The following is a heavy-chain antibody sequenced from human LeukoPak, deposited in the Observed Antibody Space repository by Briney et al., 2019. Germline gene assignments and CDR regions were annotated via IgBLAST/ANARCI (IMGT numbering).Heavy chain of an antibody. D-gene: IGHD7-27*01. V-gene: IGHV4-34*01. CDR1: GGSFSGYY. CDR3: ARGGLGRHGVRYYCYMDV. J-gene: IGHJ6*03. CDR2: INHSGST. Sequence: SETLSLTCAVYGGSFSGYYWSWIRQPPGKGLEWIGEINHSGSTNYNPSLKSRVTISVDTSKNQFSLKLSSVTAADTAVYYCARGGLGRHGVRYYCYMDVWGKGTTVTVSS.